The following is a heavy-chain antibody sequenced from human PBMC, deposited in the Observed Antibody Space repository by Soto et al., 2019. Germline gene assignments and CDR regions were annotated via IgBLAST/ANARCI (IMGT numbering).Heavy chain of an antibody. CDR2: ISGSGGNT. CDR1: GFTFSSYA. CDR3: AKDYYGMDV. J-gene: IGHJ6*02. Sequence: PGGSLSLSCAASGFTFSSYAMSWVRQAPGKGLECVSFISGSGGNTYYADSVKGRFTISRDNSKNTLYLQMNSLRAEDTAVYYCAKDYYGMDVWGQGTTVTVSS. V-gene: IGHV3-23*01.